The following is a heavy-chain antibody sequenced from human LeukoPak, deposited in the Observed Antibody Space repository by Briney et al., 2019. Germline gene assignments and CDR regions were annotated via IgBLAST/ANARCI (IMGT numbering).Heavy chain of an antibody. CDR1: GFTFSNYW. J-gene: IGHJ4*02. Sequence: GGSLRLSCAASGFTFSNYWMSWVRQAPGRGLEWVANIKEDGSEKYYVDSVKGRFTISRDNAKNSLYLQMNSLRAEDTAVYYCARTIRGYWGQGTLVTVSS. CDR2: IKEDGSEK. D-gene: IGHD3-10*01. CDR3: ARTIRGY. V-gene: IGHV3-7*02.